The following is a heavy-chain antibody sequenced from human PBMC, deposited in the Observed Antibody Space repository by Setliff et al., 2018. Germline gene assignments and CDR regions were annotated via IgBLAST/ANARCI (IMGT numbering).Heavy chain of an antibody. CDR3: ATAGRGYQYGSGSLFDD. D-gene: IGHD3-10*01. J-gene: IGHJ4*02. CDR1: GFTFADYG. Sequence: PGGSLRLSCVASGFTFADYGLNWVRQGPGKGLEWVSGVEWNGGGTSYADSVKGRFIISRDNAKNSLYLQMTSLRTDDTALYYCATAGRGYQYGSGSLFDDWGQGTQVTVSS. CDR2: VEWNGGGT. V-gene: IGHV3-20*04.